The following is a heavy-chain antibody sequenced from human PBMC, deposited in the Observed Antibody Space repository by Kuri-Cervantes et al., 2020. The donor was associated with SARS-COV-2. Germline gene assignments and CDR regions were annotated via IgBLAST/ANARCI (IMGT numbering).Heavy chain of an antibody. Sequence: ASVKVSCKASGYTFTSYGIGWVRQAPGQGLEWMGWISTYYGDTDYAQSFQDRVTMTTDTSTSKAYMELKSLRSDDTAVYYCARGYGSRSSFDYWGQGTLVTVSS. V-gene: IGHV1-18*01. J-gene: IGHJ4*02. CDR3: ARGYGSRSSFDY. CDR1: GYTFTSYG. D-gene: IGHD6-13*01. CDR2: ISTYYGDT.